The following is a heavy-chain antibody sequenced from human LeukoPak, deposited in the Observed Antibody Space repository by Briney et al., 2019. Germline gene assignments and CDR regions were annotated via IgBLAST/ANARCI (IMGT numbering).Heavy chain of an antibody. CDR3: ARGGGWLVRGGSLYYYGMDV. CDR1: GYTFTSYA. V-gene: IGHV1-3*01. CDR2: INAGNGKT. Sequence: ASVKVSCKASGYTFTSYAMHWVRQAPGQRLEWMGWINAGNGKTKYSQKFQGRVTITRATSTSTASMELSSLRSEDTAVYYCARGGGWLVRGGSLYYYGMDVWGQGTTVTVSS. J-gene: IGHJ6*02. D-gene: IGHD6-19*01.